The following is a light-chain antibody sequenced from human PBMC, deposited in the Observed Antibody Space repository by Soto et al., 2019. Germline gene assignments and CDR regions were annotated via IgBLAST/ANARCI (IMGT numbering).Light chain of an antibody. J-gene: IGKJ2*01. Sequence: IQMTQSPSSLSASVGDRVIITCRSDHSINNYLNWYQQRPGKVPKLLIYAASTLQSGVPSRFSGSGSGRVCTLTINSLQPEDFATYYCQQSYSTLGTFGRGTRVEI. V-gene: IGKV1-39*01. CDR2: AAS. CDR3: QQSYSTLGT. CDR1: HSINNY.